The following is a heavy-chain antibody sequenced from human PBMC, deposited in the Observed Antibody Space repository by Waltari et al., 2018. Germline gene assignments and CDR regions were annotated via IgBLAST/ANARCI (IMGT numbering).Heavy chain of an antibody. Sequence: QVQLQESGPGLLKPSETLSLTCSVSGSSINSASYWAWIRQSPGKGLEWLASVYYSGSDYYNPTLKSRLTIALNTFHNQCSLRLDSVTAADTAMYFCAGDPAPHASNWYFDFWGRGTLVTVSS. J-gene: IGHJ2*01. D-gene: IGHD2-2*01. CDR1: GSSINSASY. CDR2: VYYSGSD. V-gene: IGHV4-38-2*02. CDR3: AGDPAPHASNWYFDF.